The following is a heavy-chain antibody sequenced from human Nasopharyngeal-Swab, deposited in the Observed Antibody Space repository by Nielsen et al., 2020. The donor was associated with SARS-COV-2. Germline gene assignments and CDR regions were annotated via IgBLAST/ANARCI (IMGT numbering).Heavy chain of an antibody. CDR2: ISWKSGNM. CDR1: GFSFDDYT. CDR3: AKTMVRGDFYYFLDV. D-gene: IGHD3-10*01. V-gene: IGHV3-9*01. Sequence: GGSLRLSCVASGFSFDDYTMHWVRQAPGKGLEWVSGISWKSGNMGYADSVNGRFTISRDNAKNSVYLQMNSLRPEDTALYYCAKTMVRGDFYYFLDVWGKGTTVTVSS. J-gene: IGHJ6*03.